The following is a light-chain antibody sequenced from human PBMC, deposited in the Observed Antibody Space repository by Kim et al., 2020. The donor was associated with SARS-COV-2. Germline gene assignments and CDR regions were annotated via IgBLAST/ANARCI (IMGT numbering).Light chain of an antibody. V-gene: IGKV3-20*01. CDR1: QSISSTF. Sequence: PGERATLSCRASQSISSTFVAWDQQKLGQAPRLRIFAASSRAAGTPDRFSGSGSGTDFTLTISRVEPDDFAVYYCQQFSTSPPAYTFGQGTKLEI. CDR2: AAS. J-gene: IGKJ2*01. CDR3: QQFSTSPPAYT.